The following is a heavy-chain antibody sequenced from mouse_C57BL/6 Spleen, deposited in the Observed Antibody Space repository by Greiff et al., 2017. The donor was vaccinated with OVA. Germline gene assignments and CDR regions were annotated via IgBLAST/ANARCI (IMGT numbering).Heavy chain of an antibody. J-gene: IGHJ2*01. CDR1: GYTFTSYW. Sequence: QVQLQQPGAELVMPGASVKLSCKASGYTFTSYWMHWVKQRPGQGLEWIGEIDPSDSYTNYNQKFKGKSTLTVDKSSSTAYMQLSSLTSEDSAVYYCAGGSNYFDYWGQGTTLTVSS. CDR2: IDPSDSYT. CDR3: AGGSNYFDY. D-gene: IGHD1-1*01. V-gene: IGHV1-69*01.